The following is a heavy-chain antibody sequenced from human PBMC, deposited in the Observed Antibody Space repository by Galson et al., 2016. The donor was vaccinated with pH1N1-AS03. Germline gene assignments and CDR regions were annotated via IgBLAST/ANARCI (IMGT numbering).Heavy chain of an antibody. CDR1: GFTFSSYA. D-gene: IGHD6-19*01. J-gene: IGHJ4*02. CDR2: IIGAGGVP. V-gene: IGHV3-23*01. CDR3: AKDKEAVADRRGYFFDD. Sequence: SLRLSCAASGFTFSSYAMSWVRQAPGKGLEWVASIIGAGGVPYYAGSVKGRFAVSRDTSENTAYLQLDRLRAEDTAVYYCAKDKEAVADRRGYFFDDWGQGTLVTVSS.